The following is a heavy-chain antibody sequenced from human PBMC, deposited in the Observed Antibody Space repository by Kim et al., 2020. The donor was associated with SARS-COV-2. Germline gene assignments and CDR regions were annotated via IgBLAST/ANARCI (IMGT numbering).Heavy chain of an antibody. CDR1: GFTFDDYA. V-gene: IGHV3-9*01. J-gene: IGHJ4*02. CDR3: AKDLGYSAYDPFDY. Sequence: GGSLRLSCAASGFTFDDYAMHWVRQAPGKGLEWVSGISWNSGSIGYADSVKGRFTISRDNAKSSLYLQMNSLRAEDTALYYCAKDLGYSAYDPFDYWGQGTLVTVSS. D-gene: IGHD5-12*01. CDR2: ISWNSGSI.